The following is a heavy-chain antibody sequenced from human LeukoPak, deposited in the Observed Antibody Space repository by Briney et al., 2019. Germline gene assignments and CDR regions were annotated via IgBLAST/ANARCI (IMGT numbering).Heavy chain of an antibody. Sequence: PGGSLRLSCAASGFTLSSYWMHWVRQAPGEGLVWASRIDPDGSTTNYADSVKGRFTTSRDNAKNTLYLQMNSLRAEDTALYYCTRVQAGRAGLMDVWGRGTTVTVSS. D-gene: IGHD6-13*01. CDR3: TRVQAGRAGLMDV. CDR1: GFTLSSYW. V-gene: IGHV3-74*01. CDR2: IDPDGSTT. J-gene: IGHJ6*02.